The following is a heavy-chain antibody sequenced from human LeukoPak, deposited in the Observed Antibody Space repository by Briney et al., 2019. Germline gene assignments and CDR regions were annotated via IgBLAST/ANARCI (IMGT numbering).Heavy chain of an antibody. J-gene: IGHJ6*02. Sequence: PSETLSLTCTVSGGSVSSGSSYRSWIRQPPGKGLEWIGYIHYSGSPDYNPSLKSRVTISVDMSKNQFSLRLSSVTAADTAVYYCARDSSTVVANYYYGMDVWGQGTTVTVSS. CDR3: ARDSSTVVANYYYGMDV. V-gene: IGHV4-61*01. D-gene: IGHD2-2*01. CDR2: IHYSGSP. CDR1: GGSVSSGSSY.